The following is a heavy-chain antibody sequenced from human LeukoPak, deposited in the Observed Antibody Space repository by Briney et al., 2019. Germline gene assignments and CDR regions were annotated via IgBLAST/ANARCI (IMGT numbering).Heavy chain of an antibody. V-gene: IGHV3-30*04. CDR1: GFTFSSYA. J-gene: IGHJ4*02. CDR2: ISYDGSNK. Sequence: GGSLRLSCAASGFTFSSYAMHWVRQAPGKGLEWVAVISYDGSNKYYAGSVKGRFTISRDNSKNTLYLQMNSLRAEDTAVYYCARALTRYYYGSGTYVTLGYWGQGTLVTVSS. D-gene: IGHD3-10*01. CDR3: ARALTRYYYGSGTYVTLGY.